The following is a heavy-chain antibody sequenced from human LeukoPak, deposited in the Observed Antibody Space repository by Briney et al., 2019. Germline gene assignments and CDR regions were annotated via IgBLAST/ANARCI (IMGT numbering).Heavy chain of an antibody. Sequence: GGSLRLSCAASGFTFSNYAVHWVRQAPGKGLEWVAVISYDGSNKFYADSVKGRFTISRDNSKNTLHLQMNSLRAEDTAVYYCARSLATSYYYMDVWGKGTTVTVSS. CDR2: ISYDGSNK. J-gene: IGHJ6*03. CDR3: ARSLATSYYYMDV. D-gene: IGHD5-12*01. V-gene: IGHV3-30*04. CDR1: GFTFSNYA.